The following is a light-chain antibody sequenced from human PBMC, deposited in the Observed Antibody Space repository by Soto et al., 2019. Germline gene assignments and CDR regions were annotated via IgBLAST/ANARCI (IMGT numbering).Light chain of an antibody. CDR1: QSVSSY. V-gene: IGKV3-11*01. CDR3: QQHRTWPPLLL. Sequence: EIVWTQSPATLSLSPGERATLSCRASQSVSSYLAWYQQKPGQAPRLLIYDASNRATGIPASFSGSGAETVTPLASSRPEPEDFAVYLRQQHRTWPPLLLFCEGTNVEIK. J-gene: IGKJ4*01. CDR2: DAS.